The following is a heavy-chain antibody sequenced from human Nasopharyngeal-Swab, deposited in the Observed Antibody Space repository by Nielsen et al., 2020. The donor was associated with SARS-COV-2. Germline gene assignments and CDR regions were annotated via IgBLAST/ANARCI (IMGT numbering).Heavy chain of an antibody. CDR1: GYTFTSYA. CDR3: ARTYYYGSGSGRGYGMDV. J-gene: IGHJ6*02. CDR2: INAGNGNT. Sequence: ATVKVSCKASGYTFTSYAMHWVRQAPGQRLEWMGWINAGNGNTKYSQKFQGRVTITRDTSASTAYMELSSLGSEDTAVYYCARTYYYGSGSGRGYGMDVWGQGTTVTVSS. V-gene: IGHV1-3*01. D-gene: IGHD3-10*01.